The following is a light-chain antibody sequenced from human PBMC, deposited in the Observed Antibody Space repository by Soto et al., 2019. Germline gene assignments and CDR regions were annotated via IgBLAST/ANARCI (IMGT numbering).Light chain of an antibody. Sequence: QSALTQPASVSGSPGQSITISCTGTSSDVGDYNYVSWYQQHPGKAPKLMIYDVSDRPSGVSIRFSGSKSGNTASLTISGLQAEDEAAYYCSSYTSSSTVVFGGGTQLTVL. CDR2: DVS. CDR3: SSYTSSSTVV. V-gene: IGLV2-14*03. J-gene: IGLJ2*01. CDR1: SSDVGDYNY.